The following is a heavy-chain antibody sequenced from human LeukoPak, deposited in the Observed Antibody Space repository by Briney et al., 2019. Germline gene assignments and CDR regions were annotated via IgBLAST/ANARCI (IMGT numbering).Heavy chain of an antibody. D-gene: IGHD6-13*01. CDR3: ARTHSSSWSLGAGMDV. V-gene: IGHV3-30-3*01. CDR2: ISYDGSNK. J-gene: IGHJ6*02. Sequence: LPGGSLRLSCAASGFTFSNYAMHWVRQAPGKGLEWVAVISYDGSNKYYADSVKGRFTISRDNSKNTLYLQMNSLRAEDTAVYYCARTHSSSWSLGAGMDVWGQGTTVTVSS. CDR1: GFTFSNYA.